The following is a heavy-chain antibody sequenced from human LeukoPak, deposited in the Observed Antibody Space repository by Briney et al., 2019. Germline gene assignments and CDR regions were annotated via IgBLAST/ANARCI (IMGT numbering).Heavy chain of an antibody. Sequence: ASVKVSCKASGYTFTSYGISWVRQAPGQGLEWMGWISAYNGNTNYAQKLQGRVTMTTDTSTSTAYMELRSLRSDDTAVDYCARDLPYYYGSGSYYAFDYWGQGTLVTVSS. CDR1: GYTFTSYG. V-gene: IGHV1-18*01. CDR2: ISAYNGNT. CDR3: ARDLPYYYGSGSYYAFDY. D-gene: IGHD3-10*01. J-gene: IGHJ4*02.